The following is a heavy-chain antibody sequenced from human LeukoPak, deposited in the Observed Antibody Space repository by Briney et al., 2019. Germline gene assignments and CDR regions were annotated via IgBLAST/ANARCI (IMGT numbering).Heavy chain of an antibody. CDR3: ASLVSSGEMDV. V-gene: IGHV3-21*01. CDR1: GFTFSSYS. D-gene: IGHD3-3*01. CDR2: ISSSSSYI. Sequence: GGSLRLSCAASGFTFSSYSMNWVRQAPGKGLEWVSSISSSSSYIYYADSVKGRFTISRDNAKNSLYLQMNSLRAEDTAVYYCASLVSSGEMDVWGQGTTATVSS. J-gene: IGHJ6*02.